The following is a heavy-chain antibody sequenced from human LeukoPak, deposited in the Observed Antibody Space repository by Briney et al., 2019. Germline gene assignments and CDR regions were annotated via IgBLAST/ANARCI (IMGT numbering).Heavy chain of an antibody. CDR1: GGSISSYY. V-gene: IGHV4-59*08. D-gene: IGHD3-16*01. CDR2: IYYSGST. J-gene: IGHJ5*02. CDR3: ARQPLGNWLDP. Sequence: SETLSLTCTVSGGSISSYYWSWIRQPPGKGLEWIGYIYYSGSTNYNPSLKSRVTISVDTSKNQFSLKLSSVTAADTAVYYCARQPLGNWLDPWGQGTLVTVSS.